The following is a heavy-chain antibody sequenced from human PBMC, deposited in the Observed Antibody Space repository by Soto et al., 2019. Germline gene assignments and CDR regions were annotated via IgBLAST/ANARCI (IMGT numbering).Heavy chain of an antibody. CDR3: AKLNGGHYGMDV. D-gene: IGHD4-17*01. J-gene: IGHJ6*02. V-gene: IGHV3-23*01. CDR2: ISGSGGST. CDR1: GFTFSIYA. Sequence: GGSLRLSCAASGFTFSIYAMRWVRQAPGKGLEWVSAISGSGGSTYYADSVKGRFTISRDNSKNTLYLQMNSLRAEDTAVYYCAKLNGGHYGMDVWGQGTTVTVSS.